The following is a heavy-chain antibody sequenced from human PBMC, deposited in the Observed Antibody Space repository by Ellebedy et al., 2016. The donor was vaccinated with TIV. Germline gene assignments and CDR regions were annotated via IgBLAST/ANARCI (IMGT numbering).Heavy chain of an antibody. Sequence: PGGSLRLSCAASGFTFSSYAMSWVRQAPVKGLEWVSSIRSNSDTIAYADSVKGRFTISRDNSKNTLYLQMNSLRSGDTAIYYSANAGLPNWGIDYWGQGTLVTVSS. J-gene: IGHJ4*02. CDR1: GFTFSSYA. V-gene: IGHV3-23*01. D-gene: IGHD3-16*01. CDR2: IRSNSDTI. CDR3: ANAGLPNWGIDY.